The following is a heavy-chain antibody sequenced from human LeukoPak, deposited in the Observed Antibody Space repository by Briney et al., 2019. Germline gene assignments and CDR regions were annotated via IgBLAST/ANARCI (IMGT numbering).Heavy chain of an antibody. V-gene: IGHV4-59*01. CDR3: ARDGDYGDYFDY. CDR2: VYYTGST. CDR1: GGSINSYY. D-gene: IGHD4-17*01. Sequence: SETLSLTCTVSGGSINSYYWSWIRQPPGKGLEWIGYVYYTGSTDYNPSLKSRVTISVDTSKNQFSLKLSSVTAADTAMYYCARDGDYGDYFDYWGQGTLVTVSS. J-gene: IGHJ4*02.